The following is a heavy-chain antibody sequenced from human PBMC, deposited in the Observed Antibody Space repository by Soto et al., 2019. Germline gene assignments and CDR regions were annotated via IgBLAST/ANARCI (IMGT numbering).Heavy chain of an antibody. D-gene: IGHD3-16*01. CDR1: GYTFTGYY. Sequence: ASVKVSCKASGYTFTGYYMHWVRQAPGQGLEWMGWINPNSGGTNYAQKFQGRVTMTRDTSISTAYMELSRLRSDDTAVYYCARSFPEGDYYYGMDVWGQGTTVKVSS. CDR2: INPNSGGT. CDR3: ARSFPEGDYYYGMDV. V-gene: IGHV1-2*02. J-gene: IGHJ6*02.